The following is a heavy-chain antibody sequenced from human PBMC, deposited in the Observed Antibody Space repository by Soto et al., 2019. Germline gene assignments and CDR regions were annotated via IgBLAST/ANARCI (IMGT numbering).Heavy chain of an antibody. CDR2: IYYSGTT. V-gene: IGHV4-39*07. D-gene: IGHD6-13*01. CDR3: ARVSSSWGLVNYFDY. CDR1: GDSITSNSYF. J-gene: IGHJ4*02. Sequence: SSETLSLTCTVSGDSITSNSYFWAWIRQPPGKGLEWIGSIYYSGTTYYNPSLKSRVTISVDTSKNQFSLKLSSVTAADTAVYYCARVSSSWGLVNYFDYWGQGTLVTVSS.